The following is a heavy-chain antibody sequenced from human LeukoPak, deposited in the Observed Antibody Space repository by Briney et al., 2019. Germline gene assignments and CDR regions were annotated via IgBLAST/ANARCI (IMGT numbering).Heavy chain of an antibody. CDR1: GGSMNNYY. CDR2: IYTSGTT. D-gene: IGHD2-21*01. Sequence: PSETLSLTCTVSGGSMNNYYWSWIRQPAGKGLEWIGQIYTSGTTNYNPSLRSRVTMSVDTSKNQFSLKLSSVTAADTAVYYCAREYGDLDYWGQGTLVTVSS. V-gene: IGHV4-4*07. J-gene: IGHJ4*02. CDR3: AREYGDLDY.